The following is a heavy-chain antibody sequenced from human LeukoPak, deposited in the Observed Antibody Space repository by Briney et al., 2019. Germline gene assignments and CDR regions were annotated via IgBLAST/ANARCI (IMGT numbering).Heavy chain of an antibody. Sequence: GGSLRLSCAASGFTFSSYEMNWVRQAPGKGLEWVSYISSSGSTIYYADSVKGRFTISRDNAKNSLYLQMNSLRAEDTAVYYWARGGHCSGGSCYRGDNWFDPWGQGTLVTVSS. D-gene: IGHD2-15*01. CDR1: GFTFSSYE. CDR2: ISSSGSTI. V-gene: IGHV3-48*03. J-gene: IGHJ5*02. CDR3: ARGGHCSGGSCYRGDNWFDP.